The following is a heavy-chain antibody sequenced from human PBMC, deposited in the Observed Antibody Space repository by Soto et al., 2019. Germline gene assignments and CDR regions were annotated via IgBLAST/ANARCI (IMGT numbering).Heavy chain of an antibody. CDR2: IYPGDSDT. CDR3: YSGSYYYYYGMDV. D-gene: IGHD1-26*01. V-gene: IGHV5-51*01. Sequence: PGESLKISCQGSGHSFTIYCIGWVLQMPGKGLEWMGIIYPGDSDTRYSPSFQGQVTISADKSISTAYLQWSSLKASDTAMYYCYSGSYYYYYGMDVWGQGTTVTVSS. CDR1: GHSFTIYC. J-gene: IGHJ6*02.